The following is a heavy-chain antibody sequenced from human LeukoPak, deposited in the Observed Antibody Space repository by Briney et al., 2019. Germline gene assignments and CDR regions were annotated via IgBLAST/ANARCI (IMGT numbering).Heavy chain of an antibody. CDR3: AKTVPAAIRPLQFDY. D-gene: IGHD2-2*02. Sequence: PGGSLRLSCAASGFTFSSYWMSWVRQAPGKGLEWVANIKQDGSEKYYVDSVKGRFTISRDNAKNSLYLQMNSLRAEDTAVYYCAKTVPAAIRPLQFDYWGQGTLVTVSS. J-gene: IGHJ4*02. CDR1: GFTFSSYW. V-gene: IGHV3-7*01. CDR2: IKQDGSEK.